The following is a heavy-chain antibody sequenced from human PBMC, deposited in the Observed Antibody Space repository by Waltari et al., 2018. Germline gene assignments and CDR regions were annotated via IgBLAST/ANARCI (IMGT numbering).Heavy chain of an antibody. V-gene: IGHV1-69*08. CDR1: GGTFSSYA. CDR3: ARDSPLSMAVGGPDI. J-gene: IGHJ3*02. Sequence: QVQLVQSGAEVKKPGSSVKVSCKASGGTFSSYAISWVRQAPGQGLEWMGRIIPICGTANYAQKFQGRVTITADKSTSTAYMELSSLRSEDTAVYYCARDSPLSMAVGGPDIWGQGTMVTVSS. D-gene: IGHD3-22*01. CDR2: IIPICGTA.